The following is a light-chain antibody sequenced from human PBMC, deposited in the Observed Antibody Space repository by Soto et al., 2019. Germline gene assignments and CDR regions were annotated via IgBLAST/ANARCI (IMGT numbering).Light chain of an antibody. J-gene: IGKJ2*01. CDR2: AAS. CDR3: QQSYSTQYT. V-gene: IGKV1-39*01. CDR1: QSISSY. Sequence: DIPMTQSPSSLSASVGDRVTITCRASQSISSYLNWYQQKPGKAPKLLIYAASSLQSGVPLRFSGSGSGTDFTLTISSLQPEDFATYYCQQSYSTQYTFGQGTKLEIK.